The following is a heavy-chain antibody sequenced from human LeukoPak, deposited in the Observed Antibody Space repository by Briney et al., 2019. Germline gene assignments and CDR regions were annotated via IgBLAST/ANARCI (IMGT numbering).Heavy chain of an antibody. CDR1: GSSFTTYW. Sequence: PGASLQISCKGSGSSFTTYWIGWVRPLPGKGLEWMGIIYPDDSDTRYSPSIQGHVTISADKTISTAYRQWSSLKASDTAMYYCARQFSRNNYYDSTGYYRQAFDIWGQGTMVTVSS. V-gene: IGHV5-51*01. CDR3: ARQFSRNNYYDSTGYYRQAFDI. CDR2: IYPDDSDT. J-gene: IGHJ3*02. D-gene: IGHD3-22*01.